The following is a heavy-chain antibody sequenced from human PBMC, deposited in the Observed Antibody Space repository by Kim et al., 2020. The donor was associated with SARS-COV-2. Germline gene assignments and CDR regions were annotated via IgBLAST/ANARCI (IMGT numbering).Heavy chain of an antibody. Sequence: KRQGRVTITSDTSTSTAYMELRSLRSDDTAVYYCARVGYYYGSGSYPFDYWGQGTLVTVSS. D-gene: IGHD3-10*01. J-gene: IGHJ4*02. V-gene: IGHV1-18*01. CDR3: ARVGYYYGSGSYPFDY.